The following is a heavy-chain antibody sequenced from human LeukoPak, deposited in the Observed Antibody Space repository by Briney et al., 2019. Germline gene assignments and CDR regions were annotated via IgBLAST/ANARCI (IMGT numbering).Heavy chain of an antibody. CDR1: GDSISTFH. D-gene: IGHD3-3*01. J-gene: IGHJ6*02. V-gene: IGHV4-59*01. CDR3: ATYEGYYYGMDV. Sequence: SETLSLTCTVSGDSISTFHWSWIRQPPGKGLEWIGYIYYSGITKYNPSLKSRVTISVDTSKNQFSLKLSSVTAADTAVYYCATYEGYYYGMDVWGQGTTVTVSS. CDR2: IYYSGIT.